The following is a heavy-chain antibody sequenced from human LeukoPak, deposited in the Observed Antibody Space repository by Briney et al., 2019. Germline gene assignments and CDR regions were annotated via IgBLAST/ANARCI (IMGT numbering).Heavy chain of an antibody. D-gene: IGHD6-13*01. V-gene: IGHV4-34*01. Sequence: SETLSLTCAVYGGSFSGYYWSWIRQPPGKGLEWIGEINHSGSTNYNPSLKSRVTISVGTSKNQFSLKLSSVTAADTAVYYCARSKAAGTADYWGQGTLVTVSS. J-gene: IGHJ4*02. CDR1: GGSFSGYY. CDR2: INHSGST. CDR3: ARSKAAGTADY.